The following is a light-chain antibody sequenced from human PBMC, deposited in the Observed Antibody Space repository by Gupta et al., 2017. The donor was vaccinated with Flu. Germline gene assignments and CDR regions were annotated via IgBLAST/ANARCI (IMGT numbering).Light chain of an antibody. CDR1: TSIVGSSS. J-gene: IGLJ3*02. V-gene: IGLV1-44*01. CDR2: SNS. Sequence: QRGTTSCSGSTSIVGSSSVNWHQHPPATPHNLLIYSNSRRPAGVPARFSGSKSGTAASLVIRVRKEEEVADYYGAAEEDSRNGVFGGGTKLTVL. CDR3: AAEEDSRNGV.